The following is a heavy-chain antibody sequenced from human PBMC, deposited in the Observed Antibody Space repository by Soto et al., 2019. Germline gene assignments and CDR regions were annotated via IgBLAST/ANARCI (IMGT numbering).Heavy chain of an antibody. D-gene: IGHD2-2*01. CDR3: ARDPQYCSSTSCYTDNWFDP. CDR2: ISSSSSYI. J-gene: IGHJ5*02. V-gene: IGHV3-21*01. CDR1: GFTFSSYS. Sequence: EVQLVASGGGLVKPGGSLRLSCAASGFTFSSYSMNWVRQAPGKGLEWVSSISSSSSYIYYADSVKGRFTISRDNAKNSLYLQMNSLRAEDTAVYYCARDPQYCSSTSCYTDNWFDPWGQGTLVTVSS.